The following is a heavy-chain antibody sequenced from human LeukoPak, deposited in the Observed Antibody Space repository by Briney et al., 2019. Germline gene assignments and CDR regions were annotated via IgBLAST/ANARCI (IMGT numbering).Heavy chain of an antibody. Sequence: PGGSLTLSCTVSGFTVSTNSMSWVRQAPGKGLEWVSFIYSDNTHYSDSVKGRFTISRDDSKYTLYLQMDSLRFEGAAVYYCAQDLAYIRFDNWGQGTLVTVSS. CDR3: AQDLAYIRFDN. J-gene: IGHJ4*02. CDR1: GFTVSTNS. V-gene: IGHV3-53*01. CDR2: IYSDNT. D-gene: IGHD1-1*01.